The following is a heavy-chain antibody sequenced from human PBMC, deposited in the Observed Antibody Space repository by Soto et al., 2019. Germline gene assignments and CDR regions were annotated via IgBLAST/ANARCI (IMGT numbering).Heavy chain of an antibody. Sequence: QLQLVQSGAEVKKPGASVKVSCKASGYTFTSYDINLVRQATGQGLEWMGWMNPNSGNTGYAQKFQGRVTMTRDTSIKTDYMELNSLSSEDTAVYYCARDVAGMSYQPLDFWGQGTLVTVSS. D-gene: IGHD6-13*01. CDR1: GYTFTSYD. V-gene: IGHV1-8*01. J-gene: IGHJ4*02. CDR2: MNPNSGNT. CDR3: ARDVAGMSYQPLDF.